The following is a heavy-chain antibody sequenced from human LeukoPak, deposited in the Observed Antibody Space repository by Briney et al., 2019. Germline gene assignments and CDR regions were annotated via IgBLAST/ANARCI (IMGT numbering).Heavy chain of an antibody. J-gene: IGHJ3*02. CDR3: ARGRHYYDSSGYLEGAAFDI. V-gene: IGHV4-59*07. D-gene: IGHD3-22*01. CDR2: TYYTGST. CDR1: AGSISSCY. Sequence: SATLSLTRTLSAGSISSCYSGWIQEPPRKGLECIGYTYYTGSTNYNPSLKSLVTISVDTSKNQFSLKLSSVTAADAAVYYCARGRHYYDSSGYLEGAAFDIWGQGTMVTVSS.